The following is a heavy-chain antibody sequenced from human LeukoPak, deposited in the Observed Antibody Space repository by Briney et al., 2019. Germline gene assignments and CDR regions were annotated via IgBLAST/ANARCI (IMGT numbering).Heavy chain of an antibody. CDR2: ISSSGSTI. D-gene: IGHD3-9*01. Sequence: PGGSLRLSCAASGFTFSSYEMNWVRQAPGKGLEWVSYISSSGSTIYYADSVKGRFTISRDNAKNSLYPQMNSLRAEDTAVYYCARGRPYYDILTGPPGYFQHWGQGTLVTVSS. CDR3: ARGRPYYDILTGPPGYFQH. V-gene: IGHV3-48*03. J-gene: IGHJ1*01. CDR1: GFTFSSYE.